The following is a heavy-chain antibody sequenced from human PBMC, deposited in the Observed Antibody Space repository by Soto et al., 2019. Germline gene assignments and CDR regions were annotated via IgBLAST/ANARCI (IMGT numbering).Heavy chain of an antibody. Sequence: PGGSLRLSCAASGFTFSSYAMHWVRQAPGKGLEYVSAISSNGGSTYYANSVKGRFTISRDNSKNTLYLQMGSLRAEDMAVYYCARDGPPEIYCSGGSCYSMNDAFDIWGQGTMLPVSS. V-gene: IGHV3-64*01. CDR2: ISSNGGST. CDR1: GFTFSSYA. D-gene: IGHD2-15*01. J-gene: IGHJ3*02. CDR3: ARDGPPEIYCSGGSCYSMNDAFDI.